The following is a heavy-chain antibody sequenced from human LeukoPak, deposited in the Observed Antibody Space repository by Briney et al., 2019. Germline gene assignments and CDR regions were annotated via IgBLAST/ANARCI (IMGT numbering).Heavy chain of an antibody. CDR3: ASINITMVRGVILYYFDY. J-gene: IGHJ4*02. Sequence: SETLSLTCTVSGGSISSGGYYWSWIRQHPGKGLEWIGYIYYSGSTYYNPSLKSRVTISVDTSKNQFSLKLSSVTAADTAVYYCASINITMVRGVILYYFDYWGQGTLVTVSS. V-gene: IGHV4-31*03. CDR2: IYYSGST. CDR1: GGSISSGGYY. D-gene: IGHD3-10*01.